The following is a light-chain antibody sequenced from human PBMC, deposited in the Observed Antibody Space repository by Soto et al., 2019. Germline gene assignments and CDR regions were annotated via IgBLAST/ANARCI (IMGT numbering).Light chain of an antibody. CDR2: SNN. CDR1: NFNIGKKY. J-gene: IGLJ2*01. CDR3: AAWDDSVSGLA. V-gene: IGLV1-47*02. Sequence: QSVLTQPPSASGTPGQRVTISCSGSNFNIGKKYEYWYQQLPGTTPTLLMYSNNKRPSGVPDRFSGSKYCTTASLAISGRRSEDEADYYCAAWDDSVSGLAFGGGTKLTVL.